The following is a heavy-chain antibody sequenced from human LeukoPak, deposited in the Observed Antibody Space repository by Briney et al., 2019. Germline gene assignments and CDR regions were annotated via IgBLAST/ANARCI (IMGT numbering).Heavy chain of an antibody. CDR2: TTHDGRT. D-gene: IGHD2-21*02. CDR3: APIYGDFSDFDY. CDR1: GASSSNYY. Sequence: PSETLSLTCGVYGASSSNYYWNWIRQPPGKGLEWIGETTHDGRTNYSPSLRGRATISGDTSKSQFSLKLYSVTAADTAVCYYAPIYGDFSDFDYWGLGTLVTVSS. V-gene: IGHV4-34*01. J-gene: IGHJ4*02.